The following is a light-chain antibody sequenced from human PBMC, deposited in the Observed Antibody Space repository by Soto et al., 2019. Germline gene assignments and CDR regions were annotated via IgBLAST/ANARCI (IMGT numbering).Light chain of an antibody. J-gene: IGLJ1*01. Sequence: SYELTQPPSVSVAPEKTARLTCGGDNIGSKRVHWYRQKPGQAPVLVIYYDSDRPSGIPERFSGSNSGNTATLTINTVEAGDEADDYCQVWDITTDHYVFGTGTKLTVL. CDR1: NIGSKR. CDR2: YDS. CDR3: QVWDITTDHYV. V-gene: IGLV3-21*04.